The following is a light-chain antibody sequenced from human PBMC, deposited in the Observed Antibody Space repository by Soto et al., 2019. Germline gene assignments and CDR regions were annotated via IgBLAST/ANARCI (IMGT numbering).Light chain of an antibody. CDR1: QSIGSW. CDR2: KAS. J-gene: IGKJ2*01. Sequence: DIQMTQSPSTLSASVGDRVTITCRASQSIGSWLAWYQQKPGKAPKLLIYKASSLESGVPSRFSGCGFGTEFTLTISRLQPDDFATYYCQQYNSYPYTFGQGYKLEIK. V-gene: IGKV1-5*03. CDR3: QQYNSYPYT.